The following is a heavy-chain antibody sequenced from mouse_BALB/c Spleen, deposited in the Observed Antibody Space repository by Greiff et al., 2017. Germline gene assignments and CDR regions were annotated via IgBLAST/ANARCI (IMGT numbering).Heavy chain of an antibody. V-gene: IGHV1-7*01. Sequence: VQLQESGAELAKPGASVKMSCKASGYTFTSYWMHWVKQRPGQGLEWIGYINPSTGYTEYNQKFKDKATLTADKSSSTAYMQLSSLTSEDSAVYYCARYGNWVLDYWGQGTTLTVSS. D-gene: IGHD2-1*01. CDR3: ARYGNWVLDY. CDR1: GYTFTSYW. CDR2: INPSTGYT. J-gene: IGHJ2*01.